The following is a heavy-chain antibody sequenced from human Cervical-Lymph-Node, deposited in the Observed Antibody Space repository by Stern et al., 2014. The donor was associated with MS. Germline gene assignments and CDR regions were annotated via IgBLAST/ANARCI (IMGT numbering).Heavy chain of an antibody. CDR3: VRTESFYYYDGMDV. CDR1: GSTFSKSA. J-gene: IGHJ6*02. CDR2: ISQDGSKK. V-gene: IGHV3-30*09. Sequence: VQLVESGGGVVPPGRSLRLSCADSGSTFSKSAMHWVRQAPGKGLEWVAVISQDGSKKQYGDSVKGRLAISRDNSRNTLSLEIYSLRAEDTAVYYCVRTESFYYYDGMDVWGHGTTVIVSS.